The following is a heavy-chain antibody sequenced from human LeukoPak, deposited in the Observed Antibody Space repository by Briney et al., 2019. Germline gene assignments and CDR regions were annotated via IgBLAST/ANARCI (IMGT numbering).Heavy chain of an antibody. J-gene: IGHJ6*02. Sequence: ASVKVSCKASGYTFTSYAMHWVRQAPGQRLEWMGWINAGNGNTKYSQKFQGRVTITRDTSASTAYMELSSLRSEDTAVYYCARDEGARLVVPAAMPLYGMDVWGQGTTVTVSS. CDR2: INAGNGNT. CDR3: ARDEGARLVVPAAMPLYGMDV. V-gene: IGHV1-3*01. D-gene: IGHD2-2*01. CDR1: GYTFTSYA.